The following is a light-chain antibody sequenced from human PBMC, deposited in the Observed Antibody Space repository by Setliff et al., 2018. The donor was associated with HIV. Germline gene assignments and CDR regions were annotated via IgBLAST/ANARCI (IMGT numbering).Light chain of an antibody. V-gene: IGLV2-14*01. CDR2: EVS. CDR1: SSDVGSYTY. Sequence: QSALTQPASVSGSPGQSITISCTGTSSDVGSYTYVSWYQQHPGKAPKLMISEVSNRPSGVSNRFSGSKSDNTASLTISGLQAEDEADYFCSSFTTTTTLVFGTGTKVTVL. CDR3: SSFTTTTTLV. J-gene: IGLJ1*01.